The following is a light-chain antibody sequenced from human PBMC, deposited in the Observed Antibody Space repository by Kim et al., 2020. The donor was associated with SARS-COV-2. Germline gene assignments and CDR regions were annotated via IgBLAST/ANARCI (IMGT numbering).Light chain of an antibody. V-gene: IGKV1-17*03. Sequence: AAVGDRDTITCRASQGISNYLAWFQQKPGRVPKRLIYGASILQSGVPSRFSGGGSGTEFTLTISSLQPEDFATYYCQQHGNYPITFGQGTRLEI. CDR2: GAS. J-gene: IGKJ5*01. CDR3: QQHGNYPIT. CDR1: QGISNY.